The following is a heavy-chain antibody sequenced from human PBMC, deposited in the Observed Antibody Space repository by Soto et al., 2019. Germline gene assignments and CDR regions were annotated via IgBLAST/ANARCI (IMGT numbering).Heavy chain of an antibody. Sequence: QLQLQESGPGLVKPLETLSLTCTVSCGSISSSFYFWASIRQPPGEGLEWLGNVYFDGSTFYNPSLKSRALMAVDTARTQFSLKLASVTAADTAIYYCARGIYVGSSRYFLEYWGQGSLITVSS. D-gene: IGHD3-22*01. J-gene: IGHJ4*02. V-gene: IGHV4-39*01. CDR3: ARGIYVGSSRYFLEY. CDR2: VYFDGST. CDR1: CGSISSSFYF.